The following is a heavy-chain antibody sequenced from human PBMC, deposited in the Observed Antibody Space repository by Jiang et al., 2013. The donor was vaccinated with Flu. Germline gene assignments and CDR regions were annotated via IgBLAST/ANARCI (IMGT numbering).Heavy chain of an antibody. CDR1: GGSITSYY. V-gene: IGHV4-59*01. CDR3: ARARAPEVAAYYFDN. CDR2: IHYSGST. Sequence: GSGLVKPSETLSLTCTVSGGSITSYYWNWIRQAPGKGLEWIGYIHYSGSTNYNSSLKSRVTISVDPSKTHFSLKLSSVTAADTAVYHCARARAPEVAAYYFDNWGRGTLVTVSS. D-gene: IGHD6-13*01. J-gene: IGHJ4*02.